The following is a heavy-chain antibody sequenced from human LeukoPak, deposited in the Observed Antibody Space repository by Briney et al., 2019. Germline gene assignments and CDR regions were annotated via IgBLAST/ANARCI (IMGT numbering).Heavy chain of an antibody. CDR1: GFTVNSNY. V-gene: IGHV3-66*01. D-gene: IGHD6-25*01. CDR2: IYSAGTT. CDR3: ARSSGWVFDC. Sequence: GGSLRLSCAASGFTVNSNYMSWVRQAPGKGLEWVSVIYSAGTTFYADSVKGRFTISRDNSKNTLYLQMSSLRAEDTAVYYCARSSGWVFDCWGQGTLVTVSS. J-gene: IGHJ4*02.